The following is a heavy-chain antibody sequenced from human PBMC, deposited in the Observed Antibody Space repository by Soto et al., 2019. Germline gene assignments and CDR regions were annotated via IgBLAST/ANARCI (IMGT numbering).Heavy chain of an antibody. J-gene: IGHJ5*02. V-gene: IGHV4-59*08. CDR3: ARLLWSRGDWFDP. D-gene: IGHD3-10*01. CDR2: IYYSGST. Sequence: ETLSLTCTVSGGSISSYYWSWIRQPPGKGLEWIGYIYYSGSTNYNPSLKSRVTISVDTSKNQFSLKLSSVTAADTAVYYCARLLWSRGDWFDPWGQGTLVTVSS. CDR1: GGSISSYY.